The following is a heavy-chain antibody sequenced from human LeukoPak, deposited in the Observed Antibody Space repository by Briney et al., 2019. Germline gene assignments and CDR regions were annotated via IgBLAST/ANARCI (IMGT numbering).Heavy chain of an antibody. V-gene: IGHV1-24*01. CDR3: ATLRITIAEIYYYYGMDV. Sequence: GASVKVSCKVSGYTLTELSMHWVRQAPGKGLEWVGGFDPEDGETIYAQKFQGRVTMTEDTSTDTAYMELSSLRSEDTAVYYCATLRITIAEIYYYYGMDVWGQGTTVTVSS. J-gene: IGHJ6*02. D-gene: IGHD6-13*01. CDR1: GYTLTELS. CDR2: FDPEDGET.